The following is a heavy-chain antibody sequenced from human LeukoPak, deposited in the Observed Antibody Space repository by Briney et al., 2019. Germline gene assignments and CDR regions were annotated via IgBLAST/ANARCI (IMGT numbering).Heavy chain of an antibody. CDR1: GFTFSSYA. J-gene: IGHJ4*02. CDR3: ASFDILTGYRD. CDR2: ISSNGGST. V-gene: IGHV3-64*01. Sequence: GGSLRLSCVASGFTFSSYAMHWVRQAPGKGLEYVSAISSNGGSTYYANSVKGRFTISRDNSKNTLYLQMGSLRAEDMAVYYCASFDILTGYRDWGQGTLVTVSS. D-gene: IGHD3-9*01.